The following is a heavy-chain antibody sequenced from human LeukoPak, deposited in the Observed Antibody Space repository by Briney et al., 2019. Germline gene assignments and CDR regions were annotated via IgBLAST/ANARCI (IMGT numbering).Heavy chain of an antibody. D-gene: IGHD6-13*01. Sequence: GGSLRLSCAASGFTFSSYWMSWVRQAPGKGLEWVANIKQDGSEKYYVDSVKGRFTISRDNAKNSLYLQMNGLRAEDTAVYYCAGDRYSSSWYYYYYGMDVWGQGTTVTVSS. J-gene: IGHJ6*02. CDR3: AGDRYSSSWYYYYYGMDV. CDR1: GFTFSSYW. CDR2: IKQDGSEK. V-gene: IGHV3-7*01.